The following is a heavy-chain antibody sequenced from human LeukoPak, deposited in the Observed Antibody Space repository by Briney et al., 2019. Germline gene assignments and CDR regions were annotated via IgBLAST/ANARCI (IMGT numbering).Heavy chain of an antibody. CDR2: INEDGSQT. V-gene: IGHV3-7*04. J-gene: IGHJ4*02. D-gene: IGHD1-26*01. CDR3: ARDFLGFSDS. CDR1: GFTFSMYF. Sequence: GGSLRLSCAASGFTFSMYFMRWVRQAPGKGLEWVASINEDGSQTYYVDSVKGRFTISRDNAKTSLYLQMNSLRAGDTAVYYCARDFLGFSDSWGQGTLVTVSS.